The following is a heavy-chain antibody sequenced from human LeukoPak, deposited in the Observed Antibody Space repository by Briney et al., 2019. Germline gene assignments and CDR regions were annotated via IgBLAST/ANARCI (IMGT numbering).Heavy chain of an antibody. J-gene: IGHJ3*02. CDR2: IYYSGST. CDR3: ARQHYYDSSGYCDAFDI. D-gene: IGHD3-22*01. V-gene: IGHV4-59*08. CDR1: GGSFSDYF. Sequence: SETLSLTCAVYGGSFSDYFWNWIRQPPGKGLEWIGYIYYSGSTNYNPSLKSRVTISVDTSKNQFSLKLSSVTAADTAVYYCARQHYYDSSGYCDAFDIWGQGTMVTVSS.